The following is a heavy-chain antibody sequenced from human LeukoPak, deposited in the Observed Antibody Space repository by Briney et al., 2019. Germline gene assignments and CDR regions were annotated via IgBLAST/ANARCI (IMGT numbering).Heavy chain of an antibody. CDR2: IWSDGSNK. V-gene: IGHV3-33*01. D-gene: IGHD5/OR15-5a*01. CDR3: ARRRYSVYDFDY. Sequence: GGSLRLSCAASGFTFSTYGMHWVRQAPGKGLEWVAVIWSDGSNKYYADSVKGRFTISRDNSKNALYLQMNSLRAEDTAVYYCARRRYSVYDFDYWGQGTLVTVSS. J-gene: IGHJ4*02. CDR1: GFTFSTYG.